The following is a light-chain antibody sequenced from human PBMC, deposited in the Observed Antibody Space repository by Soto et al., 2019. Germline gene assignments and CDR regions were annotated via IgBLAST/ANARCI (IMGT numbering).Light chain of an antibody. CDR2: GAS. CDR1: QAVTSKF. J-gene: IGKJ1*01. V-gene: IGKV3-15*01. Sequence: EIVLTQSPGTLSLSPGDEATLSCKASQAVTSKFLAWYQQKPGQPPRLLIYGASTRATGIPARFSGSGSGTEFTLTISSLQSEDFAVYYCQQYNNWPTFGQGTKVDIK. CDR3: QQYNNWPT.